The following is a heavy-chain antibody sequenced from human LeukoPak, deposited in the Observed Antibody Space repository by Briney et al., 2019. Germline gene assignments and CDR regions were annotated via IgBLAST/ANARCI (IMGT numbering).Heavy chain of an antibody. Sequence: RSGGSLRLSCAASGFTFSTYAMTWVRQAPGKGLEWVSGISASGVSTHYADSVKGRFTISRDNSKNTLYLQMNSLRAEDMAVYYCAKEYGPGSYYYDYWGQGTLVTVSS. CDR3: AKEYGPGSYYYDY. V-gene: IGHV3-23*01. CDR1: GFTFSTYA. D-gene: IGHD3-10*01. J-gene: IGHJ4*02. CDR2: ISASGVST.